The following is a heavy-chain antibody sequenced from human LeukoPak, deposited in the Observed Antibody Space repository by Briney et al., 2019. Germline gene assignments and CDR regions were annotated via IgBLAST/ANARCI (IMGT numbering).Heavy chain of an antibody. V-gene: IGHV5-51*01. CDR2: IYPGDSDT. CDR3: ARRPLEMATANFDY. D-gene: IGHD5-24*01. CDR1: GYSFTSYW. Sequence: GESLKISCKGSGYSFTSYWIGWVRQMPGKGLEWMGIIYPGDSDTRHSPSSQGQVTISADKSISTAYLQWSSLKASDTAMYYCARRPLEMATANFDYCGQGTLVTVSS. J-gene: IGHJ4*02.